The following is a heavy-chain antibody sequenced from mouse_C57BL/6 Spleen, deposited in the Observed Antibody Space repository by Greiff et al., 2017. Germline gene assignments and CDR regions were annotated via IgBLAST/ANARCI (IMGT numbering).Heavy chain of an antibody. CDR3: ASPIYYYGREGAMDY. Sequence: QVQLQQSGPELVKPGASVKISCKASGYAFSSSWMNWVKQRPGKGLEWIGRIYPGDGDTNYNGKFKGKATLTADKSSSTAYMQLSSLTSEDSAVYFCASPIYYYGREGAMDYWGQGTSVTVAS. J-gene: IGHJ4*01. V-gene: IGHV1-82*01. CDR1: GYAFSSSW. CDR2: IYPGDGDT. D-gene: IGHD1-1*01.